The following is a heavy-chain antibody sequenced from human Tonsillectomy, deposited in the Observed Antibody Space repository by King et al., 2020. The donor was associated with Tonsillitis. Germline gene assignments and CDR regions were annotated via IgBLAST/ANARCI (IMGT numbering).Heavy chain of an antibody. CDR2: IKSSSNYI. Sequence: VQLVESGGGLVKPGGSLRLSCAASGFTFSSYSMNWVRQAPGKGLEWVSSIKSSSNYIHYADSVKGRFTISRDNAKNSLYLQMNSLRAEDTAVYYCARSPAAAIGNDYWGQGTLVTVSS. CDR1: GFTFSSYS. D-gene: IGHD2-2*01. J-gene: IGHJ4*02. CDR3: ARSPAAAIGNDY. V-gene: IGHV3-21*01.